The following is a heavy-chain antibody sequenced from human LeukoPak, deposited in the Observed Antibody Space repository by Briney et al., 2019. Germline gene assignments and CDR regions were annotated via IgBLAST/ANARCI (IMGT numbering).Heavy chain of an antibody. D-gene: IGHD5-18*01. Sequence: SETLSLTCTVSGSSISNGDHYWSWIRQHPGKGLEWIGHIYYSGSTYYNPSLKSRGIISVETSKNQFSLKLSSVTAADTAVYYCARHADGYSLPPPFWGQGTLVTVSS. CDR2: IYYSGST. CDR3: ARHADGYSLPPPF. J-gene: IGHJ4*02. V-gene: IGHV4-31*03. CDR1: GSSISNGDHY.